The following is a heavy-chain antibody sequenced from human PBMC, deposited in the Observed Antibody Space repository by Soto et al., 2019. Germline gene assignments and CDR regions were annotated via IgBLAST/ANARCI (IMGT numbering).Heavy chain of an antibody. CDR2: ISYVGST. CDR1: SDSISSYY. D-gene: IGHD2-2*02. J-gene: IGHJ5*02. CDR3: ARWIGGYGSSNGCYIFDP. V-gene: IGHV4-59*01. Sequence: KTSETLSLTCTVSSDSISSYYWSWIRQPPGKGLEWIGYISYVGSTYYNPSLKSRVTISVDTSKNQFSLKLTSVTPADTAVYYCARWIGGYGSSNGCYIFDPRGQGTLVTVSS.